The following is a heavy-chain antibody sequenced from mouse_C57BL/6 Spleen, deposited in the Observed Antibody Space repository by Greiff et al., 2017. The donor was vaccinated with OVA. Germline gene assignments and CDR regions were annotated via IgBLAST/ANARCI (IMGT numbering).Heavy chain of an antibody. Sequence: QVQLQQSGPELVKPGASVKISCKASGYAFSSSWMNWVKQRPGKGLEWIGRIYPGDGDTNYNGKFKGKATLTADKSSSTADMQLSSLTSEDSAVYFCAREGLRRGDYFDYWGQGTTLTVSP. J-gene: IGHJ2*01. CDR2: IYPGDGDT. CDR1: GYAFSSSW. CDR3: AREGLRRGDYFDY. V-gene: IGHV1-82*01. D-gene: IGHD2-4*01.